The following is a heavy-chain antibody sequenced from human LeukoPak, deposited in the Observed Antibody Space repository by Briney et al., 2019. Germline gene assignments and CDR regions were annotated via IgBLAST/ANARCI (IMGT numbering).Heavy chain of an antibody. CDR2: ISSSSSYI. CDR3: ARGYYGSGSYYNDRFDY. CDR1: GFTFSSYS. J-gene: IGHJ4*02. V-gene: IGHV3-21*01. Sequence: GGSLRLSCAASGFTFSSYSMNWVRQAPGKGLEWVSSISSSSSYIYYADLVKGRFTISRDNAKNSLYLQMNSLRAEDTAVYYCARGYYGSGSYYNDRFDYWGQGTLVTVSS. D-gene: IGHD3-10*01.